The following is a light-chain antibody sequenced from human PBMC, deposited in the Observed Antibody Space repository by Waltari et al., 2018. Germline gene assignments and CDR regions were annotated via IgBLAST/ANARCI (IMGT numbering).Light chain of an antibody. CDR3: ASYTSSDSWV. J-gene: IGLJ3*02. Sequence: QSALTQPASVSGSPGQSITISCTGTSSDVGGYNYVSWYQQHPGKAPKLMSYEVSNRSSGGSHRFSGSKSGSTASLAVSGLQAEDEADYSCASYTSSDSWVFGGGTKLTVL. V-gene: IGLV2-14*01. CDR1: SSDVGGYNY. CDR2: EVS.